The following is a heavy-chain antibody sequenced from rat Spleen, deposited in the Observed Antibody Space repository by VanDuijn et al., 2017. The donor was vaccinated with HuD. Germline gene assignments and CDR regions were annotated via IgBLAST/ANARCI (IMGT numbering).Heavy chain of an antibody. V-gene: IGHV2S63*01. CDR2: MWNGGGT. CDR3: ARDRGYYFDY. CDR1: GFSLTDYS. D-gene: IGHD1-11*01. J-gene: IGHJ2*01. Sequence: EVQLKESGPGLVQPSQTLSLTCTVSGFSLTDYSVHWVRQPPGEGLEWMGIMWNGGGTAYNSALKSRLSISRDTSKSQVFLKMNGLQTEDTATYYCARDRGYYFDYWGQGVMVTVSA.